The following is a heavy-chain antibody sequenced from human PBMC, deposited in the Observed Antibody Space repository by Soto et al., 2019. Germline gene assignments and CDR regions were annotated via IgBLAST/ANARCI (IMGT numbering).Heavy chain of an antibody. V-gene: IGHV1-2*02. CDR1: GYPVTAYY. CDR2: INPATGAA. CDR3: AGGGGVGVAGSAAFDM. J-gene: IGHJ3*02. Sequence: QLHLVQSGAVVKKPGASVTVSCSASGYPVTAYYMHWVRQAPGRGLEWMGGINPATGAAKYTQTFRGRGALPRAPSTCTVFMEWSGLTSGDTAVFSWAGGGGVGVAGSAAFDMWGQGTLVTVSS. D-gene: IGHD3-3*01.